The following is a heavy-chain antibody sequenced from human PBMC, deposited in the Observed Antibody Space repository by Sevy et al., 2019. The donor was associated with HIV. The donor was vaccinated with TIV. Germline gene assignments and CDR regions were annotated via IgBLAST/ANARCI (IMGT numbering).Heavy chain of an antibody. CDR3: ARVRYNYGQKYFDY. CDR2: ISTSCNYT. V-gene: IGHV3-11*06. J-gene: IGHJ4*02. Sequence: GSLRLSCSASGFTFSDYYMSWIRQAPGKGLEWGLYISTSCNYTSYPNSVKGQFTISRDNAKNSLYLQMNSLRVEDTAVYYCARVRYNYGQKYFDYWGQGTLVTVSS. D-gene: IGHD5-18*01. CDR1: GFTFSDYY.